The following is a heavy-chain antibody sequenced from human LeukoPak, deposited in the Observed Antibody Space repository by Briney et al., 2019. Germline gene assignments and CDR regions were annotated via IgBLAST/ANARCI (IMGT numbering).Heavy chain of an antibody. CDR1: GGPISSGDYY. D-gene: IGHD1-14*01. J-gene: IGHJ4*02. Sequence: SETLSLTCTVSGGPISSGDYYWSWIRQPPGKGLEWIGYIYYSGSTYYNPSLKSRVTISADTSKNQFSLKLSSVTAADTAVYYCARGPEGDFDYWGQGTLVTVSS. V-gene: IGHV4-30-4*01. CDR3: ARGPEGDFDY. CDR2: IYYSGST.